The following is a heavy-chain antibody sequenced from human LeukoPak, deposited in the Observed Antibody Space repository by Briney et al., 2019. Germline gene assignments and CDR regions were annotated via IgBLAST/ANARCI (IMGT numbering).Heavy chain of an antibody. J-gene: IGHJ5*02. CDR1: GYSISSGYF. V-gene: IGHV4-38-2*02. Sequence: PSETLSLTCGVSGYSISSGYFWVWIRQPPGKGLEWIGSVYHTGATYYNPSLRSPVTISVDTSKNQFSLELNSVTAADPAVYYCARDLGLTISANWFDPWGQGTLVTVSS. D-gene: IGHD3-3*01. CDR3: ARDLGLTISANWFDP. CDR2: VYHTGAT.